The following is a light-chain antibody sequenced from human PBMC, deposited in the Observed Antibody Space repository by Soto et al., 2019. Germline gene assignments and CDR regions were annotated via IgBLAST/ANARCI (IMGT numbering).Light chain of an antibody. Sequence: DIQMTQSPSTLSASVGDRVTITCRASQSISIWLAWYQQKPGKAPKLLINDASSLDSGVPSRLSGSGSGTGFTLTISSLQPDDFATYYCQQYNNYPYTFGQGTKLEIK. CDR3: QQYNNYPYT. V-gene: IGKV1-5*01. CDR2: DAS. J-gene: IGKJ2*01. CDR1: QSISIW.